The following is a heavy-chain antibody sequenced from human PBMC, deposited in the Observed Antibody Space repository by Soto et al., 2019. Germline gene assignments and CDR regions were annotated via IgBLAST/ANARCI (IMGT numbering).Heavy chain of an antibody. D-gene: IGHD6-13*01. Sequence: QVQLVQSGAEVKKPGASVKVSCKASGYTFTGYYMHWVRQAPGQGLEWMGWINPNSGGTNYAQKFQGWVTMTRDTSISTAYMELSRLRSDDTAVYYCARGGTSYSSSWYAPYDYCGQGTLVTVSS. CDR1: GYTFTGYY. J-gene: IGHJ4*02. CDR3: ARGGTSYSSSWYAPYDY. CDR2: INPNSGGT. V-gene: IGHV1-2*04.